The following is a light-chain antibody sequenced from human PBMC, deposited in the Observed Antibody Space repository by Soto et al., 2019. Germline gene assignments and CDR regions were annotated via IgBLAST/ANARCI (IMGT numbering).Light chain of an antibody. CDR3: QHYGTRPPLT. V-gene: IGKV1-33*01. Sequence: DIQMTQSPSSLSASVGDRVTITCQASQDISNYVNWYQQKPGQVPKLLIYGASKLEIGVPLRFSGGGSGTHFTFTISSLQSDDFATYYCQHYGTRPPLTFGGGTKVDVK. CDR2: GAS. J-gene: IGKJ4*01. CDR1: QDISNY.